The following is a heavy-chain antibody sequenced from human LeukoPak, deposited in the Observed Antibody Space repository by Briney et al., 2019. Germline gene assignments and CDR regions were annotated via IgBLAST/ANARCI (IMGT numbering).Heavy chain of an antibody. J-gene: IGHJ6*03. CDR2: ISGSGGST. V-gene: IGHV3-23*01. D-gene: IGHD3-10*01. CDR3: ATPVPHGSDPSLYYYYMDV. CDR1: GGSFSGYY. Sequence: ETLSLTCAVYGGSFSGYYWSWIRQPPGKGLEWVSAISGSGGSTYYGDSVKGRFTISRDNSKNTLYLQMNSLRAEDTAVYYCATPVPHGSDPSLYYYYMDVWGKGTTVTISS.